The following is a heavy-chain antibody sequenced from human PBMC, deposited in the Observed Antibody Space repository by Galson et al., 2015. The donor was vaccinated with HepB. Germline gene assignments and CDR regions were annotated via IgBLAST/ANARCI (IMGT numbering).Heavy chain of an antibody. Sequence: ETLSLTCTVSGGSISSYYWSWIRRPPGKGLEWIGYIYYSGSTNYNPSLKSRVTISVDTSKNQFSLKLSSVTAADTAVYYCARGRLGRGDYYGMDVWGQGTTVTVSS. V-gene: IGHV4-59*01. CDR3: ARGRLGRGDYYGMDV. CDR2: IYYSGST. J-gene: IGHJ6*02. CDR1: GGSISSYY. D-gene: IGHD7-27*01.